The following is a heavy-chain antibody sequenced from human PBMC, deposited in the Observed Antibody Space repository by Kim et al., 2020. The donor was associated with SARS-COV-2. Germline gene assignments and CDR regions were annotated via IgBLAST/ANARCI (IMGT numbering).Heavy chain of an antibody. J-gene: IGHJ3*02. CDR1: GFTFSSYG. CDR3: ASGPGGYYDSSGYPSDAFDI. D-gene: IGHD3-22*01. Sequence: GGSLRLSCAASGFTFSSYGMHWVRQAPGKGLEWVAVIWYDGSNKYYADSVKGRFNISRDNSKNTLYLQMNSLRAEDTAVYYCASGPGGYYDSSGYPSDAFDIWGQGTMVTVSS. CDR2: IWYDGSNK. V-gene: IGHV3-33*01.